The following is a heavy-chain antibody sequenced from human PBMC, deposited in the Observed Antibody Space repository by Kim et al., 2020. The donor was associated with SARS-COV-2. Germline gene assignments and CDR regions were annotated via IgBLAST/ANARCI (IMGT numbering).Heavy chain of an antibody. CDR3: ARRSSHYYGLDV. CDR2: FYPDDSDA. V-gene: IGHV5-51*01. Sequence: GESLKISCEGSGYSFNDYWIAWVRQLPGKGLECMGFFYPDDSDARYSPSFQGQVTFSGDKSISAAYLQFTSLKASDTAIYYCARRSSHYYGLDVWGQGTT. J-gene: IGHJ6*02. D-gene: IGHD6-19*01. CDR1: GYSFNDYW.